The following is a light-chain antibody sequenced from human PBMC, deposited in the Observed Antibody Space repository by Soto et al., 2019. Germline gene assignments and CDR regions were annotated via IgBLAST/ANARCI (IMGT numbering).Light chain of an antibody. CDR3: KQSKSFPLT. CDR1: QGIRKD. V-gene: IGKV1-6*02. J-gene: IGKJ4*01. CDR2: ATS. Sequence: AIQMTQSPSSLSASVGDRVTMTCRASQGIRKDLAWYQQKPGKAPKLLIYATSSLQSGVPSRFSGSGSGRDFTLTISSLQPEDFATYYCKQSKSFPLTFGGGTKVDIK.